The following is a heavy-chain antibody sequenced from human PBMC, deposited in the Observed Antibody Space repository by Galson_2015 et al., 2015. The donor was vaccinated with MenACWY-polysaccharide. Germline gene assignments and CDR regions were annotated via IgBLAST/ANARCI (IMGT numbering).Heavy chain of an antibody. CDR3: TRIIARKHTFVDS. CDR2: MNPNSGNT. J-gene: IGHJ4*02. D-gene: IGHD2-21*01. CDR1: GYKFSSYD. Sequence: SVKVSCKASGYKFSSYDINWVRQASGQGLEWMGSMNPNSGNTGYAQKFQGRVAMTRDTATSTAYMELRMLRYDDTAVYYCTRIIARKHTFVDSWGQGTLVGVS. V-gene: IGHV1-8*01.